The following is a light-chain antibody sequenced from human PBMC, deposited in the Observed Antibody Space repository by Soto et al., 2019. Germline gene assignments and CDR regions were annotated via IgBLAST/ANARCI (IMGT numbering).Light chain of an antibody. Sequence: QSVLTQPRSVSGSPGQSVTISCSGTSRDIGAYDYVSWYQQHPGRTPNVIIYEVSERPSGVPDRFSGSKSGNTASLTISGLQAEDEADYYCCSLAGSSTWVFGGGTKLTVL. CDR2: EVS. CDR3: CSLAGSSTWV. J-gene: IGLJ3*02. CDR1: SRDIGAYDY. V-gene: IGLV2-11*01.